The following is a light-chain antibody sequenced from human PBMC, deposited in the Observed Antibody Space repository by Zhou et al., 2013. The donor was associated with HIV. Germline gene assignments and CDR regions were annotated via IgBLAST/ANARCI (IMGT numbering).Light chain of an antibody. CDR2: DAS. J-gene: IGKJ4*01. Sequence: AIQLTQSPSSLSASVGDRVTITCRASQGIRSALAWYQQKPGKAPKLLIYDASNLESGVPSRFSGSGSGTDFTLTISSLQPEDFATYYCQQFNTFPLTFGGRDQGGDQT. V-gene: IGKV1-13*02. CDR1: QGIRSA. CDR3: QQFNTFPLT.